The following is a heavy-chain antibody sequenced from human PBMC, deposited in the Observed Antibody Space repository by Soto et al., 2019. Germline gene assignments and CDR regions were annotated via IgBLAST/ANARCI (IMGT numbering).Heavy chain of an antibody. D-gene: IGHD5-12*01. CDR2: IIPIFGTA. V-gene: IGHV1-69*13. CDR3: ARGEGGYDERLLDY. J-gene: IGHJ4*02. Sequence: WASVKVSCKASGYTFTSHYMHWVRQAPGQGLEWMGGIIPIFGTANYAQKFQGRVTITADESTSTAYMELSSLRSEDTAVYYCARGEGGYDERLLDYWAQGTPVKVS. CDR1: GYTFTSHY.